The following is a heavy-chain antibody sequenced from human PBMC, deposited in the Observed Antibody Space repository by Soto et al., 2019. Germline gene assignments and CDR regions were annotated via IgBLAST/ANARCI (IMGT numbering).Heavy chain of an antibody. CDR3: ARAPEARYCSSTSCYNYYYYYGMDV. D-gene: IGHD2-2*02. CDR2: IIPIFGTA. CDR1: GGTFSSYA. Sequence: QVQLVQSGAEVKKPGSSVKVSCKASGGTFSSYAISWVRQAPGQGLEWMGGIIPIFGTANYAQKFQGRVTITADKSTITAYMELSSLRSEDTAVYYCARAPEARYCSSTSCYNYYYYYGMDVWGQGTTVTVSS. V-gene: IGHV1-69*06. J-gene: IGHJ6*02.